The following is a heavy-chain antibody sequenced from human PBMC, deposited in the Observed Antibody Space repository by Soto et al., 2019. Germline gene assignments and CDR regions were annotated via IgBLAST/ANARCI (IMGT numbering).Heavy chain of an antibody. Sequence: QVQLVESGGGVVQPGRSLRLSCAASGFTFSSYAMHWVRQAPGKGLEWVAVISYDGSNKYYADSVKGRFTISRDNSKNTLYLQMNSLRAEDTAVYYCASLRITIFGATAYPNLDYRGQGTLVTVSS. CDR2: ISYDGSNK. CDR3: ASLRITIFGATAYPNLDY. V-gene: IGHV3-30-3*01. J-gene: IGHJ4*02. D-gene: IGHD3-3*01. CDR1: GFTFSSYA.